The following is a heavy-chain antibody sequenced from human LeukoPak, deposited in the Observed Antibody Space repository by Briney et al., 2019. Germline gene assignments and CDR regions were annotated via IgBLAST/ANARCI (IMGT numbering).Heavy chain of an antibody. D-gene: IGHD2-8*01. V-gene: IGHV3-30-3*02. J-gene: IGHJ6*02. CDR3: ARSEADIVLLPPTGGGPKGQDHYYGLDV. CDR1: GFTFKDYA. CDR2: MSHDGIKT. Sequence: PGGSLRLSCVGSGFTFKDYALHWVRQAPGKGLEWVALMSHDGIKTYFADSVKGRFTISGDNSKNTLFMQMDRRTTGDTAVYYCARSEADIVLLPPTGGGPKGQDHYYGLDVWGQGTAVTVSS.